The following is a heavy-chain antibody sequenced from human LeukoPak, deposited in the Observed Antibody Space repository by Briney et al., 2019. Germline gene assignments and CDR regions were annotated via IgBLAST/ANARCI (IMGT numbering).Heavy chain of an antibody. D-gene: IGHD2-2*01. CDR3: ARQVPAARQHWFDP. CDR2: IYPGDSDT. Sequence: GEYLKIYCKGSEYSFTSYWIGWVRQMPGKGLEWMGLIYPGDSDTRYSPSFQGQVTISADKSISTAYLQWSSLKASDTAMYYCARQVPAARQHWFDPWGQGTLVTVSS. CDR1: EYSFTSYW. J-gene: IGHJ5*02. V-gene: IGHV5-51*01.